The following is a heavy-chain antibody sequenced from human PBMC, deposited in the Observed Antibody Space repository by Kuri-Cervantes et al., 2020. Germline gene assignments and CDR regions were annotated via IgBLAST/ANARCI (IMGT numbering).Heavy chain of an antibody. CDR3: ARDQRITIFGVVTNYYYYYMDV. Sequence: GGSLRLSCAASGFSCSYYFLGGVRQAPGQGLEWVSAISGSGGSTYYADSVKGRFTISRDNSKNTLYLQMNSLRAEDTAVYHCARDQRITIFGVVTNYYYYYMDVWGKGTTVTVSS. CDR1: GFSCSYYF. CDR2: ISGSGGST. D-gene: IGHD3-3*01. J-gene: IGHJ6*03. V-gene: IGHV3-23*01.